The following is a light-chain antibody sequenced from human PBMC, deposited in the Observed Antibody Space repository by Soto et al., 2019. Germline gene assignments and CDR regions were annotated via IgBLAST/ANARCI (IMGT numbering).Light chain of an antibody. CDR2: GAS. CDR3: QQYGRPSRT. J-gene: IGKJ1*01. V-gene: IGKV3-20*01. Sequence: EIVLTQSPGTLSLSPGERATLSCRASQSVSSYLAWYQQKPGQAPRLLIYGASSRATGIPARFSGSGSGTDFTLTISRLEPEDFVVYYCQQYGRPSRTFGQGTKVEIK. CDR1: QSVSSY.